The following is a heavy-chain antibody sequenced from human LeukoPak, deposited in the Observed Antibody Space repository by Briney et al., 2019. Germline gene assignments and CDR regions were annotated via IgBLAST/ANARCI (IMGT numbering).Heavy chain of an antibody. D-gene: IGHD2-2*01. Sequence: GGSLRLSCAASGSTVSSNYMSWVRQAPGKGLEWVSVIYSGGSTYYADSVKGRFTISRDNSKNTLYLQMNSLRAEDTAVYYCAKVAAAAGAFDIWGQGTMVTVSS. J-gene: IGHJ3*02. CDR3: AKVAAAAGAFDI. V-gene: IGHV3-53*01. CDR2: IYSGGST. CDR1: GSTVSSNY.